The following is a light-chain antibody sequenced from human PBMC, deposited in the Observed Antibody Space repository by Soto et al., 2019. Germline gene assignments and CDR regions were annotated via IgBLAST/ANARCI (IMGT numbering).Light chain of an antibody. CDR3: QRRSNGWT. Sequence: EIVLTQSPATLSLSPGERATLSCSASQSVSSYLAWYQQKPGQAPRLLIYDASNRATGIPARFSCSGSGTDFTLTISSRVPEDFAVYYCQRRSNGWTVGHGIKVEI. CDR1: QSVSSY. V-gene: IGKV3-11*01. J-gene: IGKJ1*01. CDR2: DAS.